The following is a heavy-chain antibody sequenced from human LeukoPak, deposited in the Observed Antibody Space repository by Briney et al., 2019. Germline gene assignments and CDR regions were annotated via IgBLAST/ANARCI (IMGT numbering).Heavy chain of an antibody. J-gene: IGHJ4*02. V-gene: IGHV3-43D*03. D-gene: IGHD2-2*01. CDR2: ISWDGGST. CDR3: AKDGTIDCSSTSCYGPLDY. Sequence: PGGSLRLSCAASGFTFDDYAMHWVRQAPGKGLEWVCLISWDGGSTYYADSVKGRFTISRDNSKNSLYLQMNSLRAEDTALYYCAKDGTIDCSSTSCYGPLDYWGQGTLVTVSS. CDR1: GFTFDDYA.